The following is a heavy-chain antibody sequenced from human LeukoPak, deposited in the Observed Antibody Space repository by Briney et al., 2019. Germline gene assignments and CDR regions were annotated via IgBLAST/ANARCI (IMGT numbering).Heavy chain of an antibody. V-gene: IGHV4-59*01. CDR2: IYYSGST. J-gene: IGHJ4*02. CDR3: ARGQQWLVWDY. D-gene: IGHD6-19*01. Sequence: SETLSLTCTVSGGSISSYYWSWIRQPPGKGLEWIGYIYYSGSTNYNPSLKSRVTISVDTSKNQFSLKLSSVTAADTAVYYCARGQQWLVWDYWGQGTLVTVSS. CDR1: GGSISSYY.